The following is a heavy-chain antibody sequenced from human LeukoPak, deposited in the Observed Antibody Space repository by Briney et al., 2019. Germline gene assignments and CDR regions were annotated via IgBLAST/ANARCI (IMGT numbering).Heavy chain of an antibody. D-gene: IGHD1-26*01. V-gene: IGHV3-74*01. CDR1: GLTFGSYW. CDR2: ISSDGSST. J-gene: IGHJ4*02. CDR3: ASPGIVGATQSMYY. Sequence: GGSLRLSCAASGLTFGSYWMHWVRQAPGKGLEWVSRISSDGSSTSYADSVKGRFTISRDNAKHTLYLQMNSLRVEDTAVYYCASPGIVGATQSMYYWGQGTLVTVSS.